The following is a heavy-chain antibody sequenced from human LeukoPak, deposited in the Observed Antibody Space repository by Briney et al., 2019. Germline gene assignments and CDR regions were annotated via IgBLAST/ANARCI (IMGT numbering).Heavy chain of an antibody. CDR2: ISYDGSNK. CDR3: AKDPSDIVVVPAAIDY. Sequence: PGRSLRLSCAASGVTFSSYGMHWVRQAPGKGLEWEAVISYDGSNKYYADSVKGRFTISRDNSKNTLYLQMNSLRAEDTAVYYCAKDPSDIVVVPAAIDYWGQGTLVTVSS. CDR1: GVTFSSYG. V-gene: IGHV3-30*18. J-gene: IGHJ4*02. D-gene: IGHD2-2*01.